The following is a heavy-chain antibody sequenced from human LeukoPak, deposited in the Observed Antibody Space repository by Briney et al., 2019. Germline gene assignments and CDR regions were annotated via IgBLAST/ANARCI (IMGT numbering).Heavy chain of an antibody. CDR2: INAGNGKR. Sequence: ASVKVSCKTSGYTFSNSGLHWVRQAPGQSLEWMGWINAGNGKRKYSQKFQDRLTITRDTSASTVYMELSSLKSEDTAMYFCARGRELIGTARFDPWGQGTLVIVSS. CDR3: ARGRELIGTARFDP. J-gene: IGHJ5*02. CDR1: GYTFSNSG. V-gene: IGHV1-3*01. D-gene: IGHD3-10*01.